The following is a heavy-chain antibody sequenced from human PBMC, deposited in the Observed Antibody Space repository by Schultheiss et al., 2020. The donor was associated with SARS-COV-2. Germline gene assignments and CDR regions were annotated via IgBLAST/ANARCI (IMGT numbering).Heavy chain of an antibody. CDR1: GFTFSTYG. J-gene: IGHJ4*02. V-gene: IGHV3-33*01. CDR2: ISYDGSNK. D-gene: IGHD2-8*01. Sequence: GGSLRLSCAASGFTFSTYGMYWVRQAPGKGLEWVAVISYDGSNKYYADSVRGRFTIFRDNSNNRLYLQMNSLTVEDTAVYYCATQRYCPKGVCLWGNDYWGQGTLVTVSS. CDR3: ATQRYCPKGVCLWGNDY.